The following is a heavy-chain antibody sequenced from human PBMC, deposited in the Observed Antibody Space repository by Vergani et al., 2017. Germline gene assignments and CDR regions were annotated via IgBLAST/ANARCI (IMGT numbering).Heavy chain of an antibody. D-gene: IGHD6-19*01. CDR3: ARDLGEAVAGTYSDP. V-gene: IGHV4-30-2*01. CDR1: GGSISSGGYS. CDR2: IYHSGST. Sequence: QLQLQESGSGLVKPSQTLSLTCAVSGGSISSGGYSWSWIRQPPGKGLEWIGYIYHSGSTYYNPSLKSRVTISVDKSKNQFSLKLSSVTAADTAVYYCARDLGEAVAGTYSDPWGQGTLVTVSS. J-gene: IGHJ5*02.